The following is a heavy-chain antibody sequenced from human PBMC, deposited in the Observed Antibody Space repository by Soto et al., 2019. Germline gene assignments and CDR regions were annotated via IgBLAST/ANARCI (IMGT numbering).Heavy chain of an antibody. CDR3: ARVPVKVAAGNAWLAP. Sequence: PGGSLRLSCAASGFTFSKYWMSWVRQAPGKGLEWVANIKEDGSEEYYVDSVKGRFTISRDNAKNSLYLQMNSLRAEDTAVYYCARVPVKVAAGNAWLAPWGQGTLVTVSS. CDR1: GFTFSKYW. J-gene: IGHJ5*02. V-gene: IGHV3-7*01. D-gene: IGHD6-13*01. CDR2: IKEDGSEE.